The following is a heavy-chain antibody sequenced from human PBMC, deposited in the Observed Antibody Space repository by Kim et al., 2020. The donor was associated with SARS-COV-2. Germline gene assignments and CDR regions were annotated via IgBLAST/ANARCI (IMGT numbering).Heavy chain of an antibody. V-gene: IGHV1-46*01. Sequence: QNVQGRGTLTRDTSTSTVYVELSSLRSEDTAVYYCAREDILTGYFVYGMDVWGQGTTVTVSS. D-gene: IGHD3-9*01. CDR3: AREDILTGYFVYGMDV. J-gene: IGHJ6*02.